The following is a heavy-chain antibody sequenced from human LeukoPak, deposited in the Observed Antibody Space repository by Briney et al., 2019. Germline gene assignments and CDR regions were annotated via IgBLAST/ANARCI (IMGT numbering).Heavy chain of an antibody. CDR3: AKQLGYCSDGSCYFPY. J-gene: IGHJ4*02. CDR1: GFTFSSYS. D-gene: IGHD2-15*01. CDR2: ISNNGGYT. Sequence: GGSLRLSCAASGFTFSSYSMNWVRQAPGKGLEWVSAISNNGGYTYYVDSVQGRFTISRDNSKSTLCLQMNSLRAEDTAVYYCAKQLGYCSDGSCYFPYWGQGTLVTVSS. V-gene: IGHV3-23*01.